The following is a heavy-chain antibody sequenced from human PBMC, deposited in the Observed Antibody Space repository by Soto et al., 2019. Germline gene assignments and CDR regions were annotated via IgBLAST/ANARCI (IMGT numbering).Heavy chain of an antibody. V-gene: IGHV4-4*07. Sequence: SETLSLTCNVSGGSMSRYYWSWIRQPAGKGLEWIGRVWTSGSTNYNPSLKSRATMSIDTSNNHFSLKLNSVTAADTAVYYCARTVGAPYYFAFWGQRTMVTVSS. CDR2: VWTSGST. CDR3: ARTVGAPYYFAF. CDR1: GGSMSRYY. J-gene: IGHJ4*02. D-gene: IGHD1-26*01.